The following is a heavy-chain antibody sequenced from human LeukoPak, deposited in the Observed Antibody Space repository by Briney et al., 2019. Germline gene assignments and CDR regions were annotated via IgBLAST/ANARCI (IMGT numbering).Heavy chain of an antibody. CDR1: GGSISSGSYY. J-gene: IGHJ4*02. D-gene: IGHD3-22*01. CDR3: ARDGSGYYDTSGYRN. Sequence: SETLSLTCTVSGGSISSGSYYWSWIRQPAGKGLEWIGRIYTSGSTNYNPSLKSRVTISVDTSKNQFSLKLSSVTAADTAVYYCARDGSGYYDTSGYRNWGQGTQVTVSS. CDR2: IYTSGST. V-gene: IGHV4-61*02.